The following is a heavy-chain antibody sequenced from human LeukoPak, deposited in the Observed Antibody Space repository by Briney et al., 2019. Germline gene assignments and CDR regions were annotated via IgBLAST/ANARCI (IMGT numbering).Heavy chain of an antibody. CDR1: GFTFSTYA. CDR3: ATPTAMVRGVDFDY. CDR2: ISYDGSNK. Sequence: PGGSLRHSCAASGFTFSTYAMHWVRQAPGRGLEWVAVISYDGSNKYYADSVKGRFTISRDNSKNTPYLQMNSLRAEDTAVYYCATPTAMVRGVDFDYWGQGTLVTVSS. V-gene: IGHV3-30-3*01. D-gene: IGHD5-18*01. J-gene: IGHJ4*02.